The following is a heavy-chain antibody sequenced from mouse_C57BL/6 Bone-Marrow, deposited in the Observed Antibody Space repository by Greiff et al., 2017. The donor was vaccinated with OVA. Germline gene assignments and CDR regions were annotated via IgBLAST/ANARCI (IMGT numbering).Heavy chain of an antibody. D-gene: IGHD1-1*01. CDR3: ARLDTTVVATN. J-gene: IGHJ2*01. CDR1: GYTFTSYG. Sequence: VQLQQSGAELARPGASVKLSCKASGYTFTSYGISWVKQRTGQGLEWIGEIYPRSGNTYYNEKFKGKATLTADKSSSTVYMELRSLTSEDSAVYFCARLDTTVVATNWGQGTTLTVSS. V-gene: IGHV1-81*01. CDR2: IYPRSGNT.